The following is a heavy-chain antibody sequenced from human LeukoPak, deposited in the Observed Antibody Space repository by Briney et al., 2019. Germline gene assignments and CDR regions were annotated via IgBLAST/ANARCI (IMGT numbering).Heavy chain of an antibody. D-gene: IGHD6-19*01. CDR2: ISAYNGNT. V-gene: IGHV1-18*01. CDR1: GYTFTSYG. J-gene: IGHJ4*02. CDR3: ARPRVHSSGWYYYFDY. Sequence: ASVKVSCKASGYTFTSYGISWVRQAPGQGLEWMEWISAYNGNTNYAQKFQGRVTMTTDTSTSTAYMELRSLRFDDTAVYYCARPRVHSSGWYYYFDYWGQGTLVTVSS.